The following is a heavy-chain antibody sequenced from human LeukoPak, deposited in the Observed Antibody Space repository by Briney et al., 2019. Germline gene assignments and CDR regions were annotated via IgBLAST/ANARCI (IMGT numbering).Heavy chain of an antibody. D-gene: IGHD3-10*01. CDR2: IYYSGST. CDR3: ARALGYYGKTTFDY. Sequence: SETLSLTCTVSGGSISSYYWSWIRQPPGKGLEWIGYIYYSGSTNYNPSLKSRVTISVDTSKNQFSLKLSSVTAADTAVYYCARALGYYGKTTFDYWGQGTLVTVSS. J-gene: IGHJ4*02. CDR1: GGSISSYY. V-gene: IGHV4-59*12.